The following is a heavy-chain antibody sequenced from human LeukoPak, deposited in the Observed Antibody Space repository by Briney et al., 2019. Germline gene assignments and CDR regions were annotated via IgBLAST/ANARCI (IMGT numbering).Heavy chain of an antibody. CDR1: GGSISSGGYY. CDR3: ARYDSSGFDY. V-gene: IGHV4-31*03. Sequence: PSETLSLTCTVSGGSISSGGYYWSWIRQHPGKGLEWIGYIYYSGSTYYNPSLKSRVTISVDTSKNQFSLKLSSVTAADTAAYYCARYDSSGFDYWGQGTLVTVSS. D-gene: IGHD3-22*01. J-gene: IGHJ4*02. CDR2: IYYSGST.